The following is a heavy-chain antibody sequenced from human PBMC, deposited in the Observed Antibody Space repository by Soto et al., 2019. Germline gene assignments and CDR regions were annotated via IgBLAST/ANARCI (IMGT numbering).Heavy chain of an antibody. D-gene: IGHD6-19*01. CDR2: IYYSGST. CDR3: ARLGGPALAVAGFYYFDY. Sequence: QVQLQESGPGLVKPSETLSLTCTVSGGSISSYYWSWIRQPPGKGLEWIGYIYYSGSTNYNPSLKSRVTISVDTSKNQFSLKLSSVTAADTAVYYGARLGGPALAVAGFYYFDYWGQGTLVTVSS. J-gene: IGHJ4*02. CDR1: GGSISSYY. V-gene: IGHV4-59*08.